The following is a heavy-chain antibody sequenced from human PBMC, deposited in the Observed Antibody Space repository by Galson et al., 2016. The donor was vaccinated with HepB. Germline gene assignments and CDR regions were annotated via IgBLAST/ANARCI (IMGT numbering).Heavy chain of an antibody. CDR2: MYTSGST. CDR3: ARELGS. Sequence: LSLTCTVSGDSITSGSYHYWSWIRQPVGKGLEWVGLMYTSGSTNYNPSLKGRVTISLGTSKNQVSLKLKSVTAADTAIYYYARELGSWGQGTLVTVSS. V-gene: IGHV4-61*02. CDR1: GDSITSGSYHY. D-gene: IGHD3-16*01. J-gene: IGHJ5*02.